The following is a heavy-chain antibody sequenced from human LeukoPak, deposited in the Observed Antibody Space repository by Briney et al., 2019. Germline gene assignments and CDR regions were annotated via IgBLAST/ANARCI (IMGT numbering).Heavy chain of an antibody. CDR1: GFIFSIYA. D-gene: IGHD3-3*01. V-gene: IGHV3-23*01. J-gene: IGHJ6*03. Sequence: SGGSLRLSSAASGFIFSIYAMSWVRQAPGKGLEWVSAISGSGGSTYYADSVKGRFTISRDNSKNTLYLQMNSLRAEDTAVYYCAKGSKGVVFTRDHYMDVWGKGTTVTISS. CDR2: ISGSGGST. CDR3: AKGSKGVVFTRDHYMDV.